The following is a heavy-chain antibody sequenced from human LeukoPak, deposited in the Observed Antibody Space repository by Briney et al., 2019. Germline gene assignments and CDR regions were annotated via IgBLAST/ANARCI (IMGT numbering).Heavy chain of an antibody. CDR1: GFTFSSYA. J-gene: IGHJ4*02. CDR3: AKAPRDCSGGSRYSGYDY. V-gene: IGHV3-23*01. Sequence: GGSLRLSCAASGFTFSSYAMSWVRQAPGKGLEWVSAISGSGGSTYYADSVKGRFTISRDNSKNTLYLQMNSLRAEDTAVYYCAKAPRDCSGGSRYSGYDYWGQGTLVAVSS. CDR2: ISGSGGST. D-gene: IGHD2-15*01.